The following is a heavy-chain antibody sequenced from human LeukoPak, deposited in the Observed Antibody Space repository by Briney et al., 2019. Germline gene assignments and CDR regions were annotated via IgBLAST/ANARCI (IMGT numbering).Heavy chain of an antibody. Sequence: SVKVSCKASGGTFSSYAISWVRQAPGQGLEWMGRIIPIFGIANYAQKFQGRVTIAADKSTSTAYMELSSLRSEDTAVYYCARSHPVLYSSSPLDYWGQGTLVTVSS. V-gene: IGHV1-69*04. J-gene: IGHJ4*02. CDR2: IIPIFGIA. CDR3: ARSHPVLYSSSPLDY. CDR1: GGTFSSYA. D-gene: IGHD6-6*01.